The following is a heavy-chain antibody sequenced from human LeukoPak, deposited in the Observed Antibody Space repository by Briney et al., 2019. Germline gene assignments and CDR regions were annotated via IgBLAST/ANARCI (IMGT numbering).Heavy chain of an antibody. CDR1: GFTVRDFW. J-gene: IGHJ4*02. CDR2: IKEDRTAD. Sequence: GGSLRLSCAASGFTVRDFWMSWVRQAPGKGLEWVAHIKEDRTADYYVDSVKGRFTISKDDGKNSLHLQMNSLRVEDTAVYYCVRGGWELDYWGQGTLVTVSS. D-gene: IGHD4-23*01. CDR3: VRGGWELDY. V-gene: IGHV3-7*01.